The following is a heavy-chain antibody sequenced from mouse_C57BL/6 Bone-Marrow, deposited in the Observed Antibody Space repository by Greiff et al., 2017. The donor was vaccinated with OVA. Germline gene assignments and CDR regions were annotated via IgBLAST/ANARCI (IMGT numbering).Heavy chain of an antibody. V-gene: IGHV14-4*01. Sequence: VQLKESGAELVRPGASVKLSCTASGFTFNDDYMHWVKQRPEQGLEWIGWIDPENGDTEYASKFQGKATITADTSSNTAYLQLSSLTSEDTAVYYCTSYGNFDYWGQGTTLTVSS. CDR3: TSYGNFDY. CDR2: IDPENGDT. D-gene: IGHD2-1*01. J-gene: IGHJ2*01. CDR1: GFTFNDDY.